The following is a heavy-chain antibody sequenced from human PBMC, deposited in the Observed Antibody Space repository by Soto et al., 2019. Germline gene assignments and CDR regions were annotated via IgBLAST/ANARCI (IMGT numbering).Heavy chain of an antibody. CDR3: ARSILAPGLAPYYYYGMDV. J-gene: IGHJ6*02. Sequence: QLQLQESGPGLVKPSETLSLTCTVSGGSISSSSYYWGWIRQPPGKGLEWIGSIYYSGSTYYNPSLKSRVTISVDTSKNQFSLKLSSVTAADTAVYYCARSILAPGLAPYYYYGMDVWGQGTTVTVSS. CDR2: IYYSGST. CDR1: GGSISSSSYY. V-gene: IGHV4-39*01. D-gene: IGHD3-22*01.